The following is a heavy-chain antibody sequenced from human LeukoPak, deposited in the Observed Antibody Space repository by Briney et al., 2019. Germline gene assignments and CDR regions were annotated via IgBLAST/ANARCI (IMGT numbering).Heavy chain of an antibody. Sequence: KPSETPSLTCGVSGTSFTSYYWSWIRQTPGKGLEWIGEVNHSGYTNMNPSLKSRVTISVDTSKNQFSVKLSSVTAADTAIYYCARYYYGSGKQPYWGQGTLVTVSS. V-gene: IGHV4-34*01. CDR3: ARYYYGSGKQPY. CDR1: GTSFTSYY. D-gene: IGHD3-10*01. CDR2: VNHSGYT. J-gene: IGHJ4*02.